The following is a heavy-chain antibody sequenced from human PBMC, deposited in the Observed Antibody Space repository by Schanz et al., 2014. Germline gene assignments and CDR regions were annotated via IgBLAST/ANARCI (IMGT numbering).Heavy chain of an antibody. V-gene: IGHV1-18*01. D-gene: IGHD3-3*01. CDR2: ISVYHGHT. Sequence: VSCKASGYTFNNHGISWVRQAPGQVLEWMGWISVYHGHTNYAEKVHGRVTMTTDTSTSTAYMELRRLRADDTAVYYSVRDARRGVGYDHLMYVWGEANPVNDSP. CDR1: GYTFNNHG. J-gene: IGHJ6*01. CDR3: VRDARRGVGYDHLMYV.